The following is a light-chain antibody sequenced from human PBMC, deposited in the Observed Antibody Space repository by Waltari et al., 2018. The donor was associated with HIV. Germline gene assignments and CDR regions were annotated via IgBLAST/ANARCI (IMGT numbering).Light chain of an antibody. J-gene: IGLJ3*02. CDR3: SSYAGSNSWV. Sequence: QSALTQPPSASGSPGPSLTISCTGTSSDIGGYNYVSWYQQYPGKAPIGMIHEVNKRPSGVPYRFSGSKSGNTASLTVSGLQAEDEAYYYCSSYAGSNSWVFGGGTKLTVL. CDR2: EVN. CDR1: SSDIGGYNY. V-gene: IGLV2-8*01.